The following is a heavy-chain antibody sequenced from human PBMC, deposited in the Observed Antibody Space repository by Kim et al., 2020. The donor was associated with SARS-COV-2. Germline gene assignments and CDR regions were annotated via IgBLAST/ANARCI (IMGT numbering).Heavy chain of an antibody. CDR1: GFTFSSYG. J-gene: IGHJ4*02. V-gene: IGHV3-30*18. CDR3: AKEEFTVGGVGDY. CDR2: ISYDGSNK. D-gene: IGHD2-8*02. Sequence: GGSLRLSCAASGFTFSSYGMHWVRQAPGKGLEWVAVISYDGSNKYYADSVKGRFTISRDNSKNTLYLQMNSLRAEDTAVYYCAKEEFTVGGVGDYWGQGTLVTVSS.